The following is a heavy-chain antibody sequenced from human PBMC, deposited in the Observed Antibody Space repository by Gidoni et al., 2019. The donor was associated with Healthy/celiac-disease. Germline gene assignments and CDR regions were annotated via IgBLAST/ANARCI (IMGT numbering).Heavy chain of an antibody. D-gene: IGHD2-2*01. Sequence: QVQVVESGGRVVQPGRSLRRSCAASGFTFITYGMHWVRQAPGKGREWLAVISDDGRNKYYADAVKGRFTICRDNSKNTLYLQMNSLRAEETAVYYCARDFGYCSSTSCYGAFDIWGQGTMVTVSS. CDR1: GFTFITYG. V-gene: IGHV3-30*04. CDR3: ARDFGYCSSTSCYGAFDI. CDR2: ISDDGRNK. J-gene: IGHJ3*02.